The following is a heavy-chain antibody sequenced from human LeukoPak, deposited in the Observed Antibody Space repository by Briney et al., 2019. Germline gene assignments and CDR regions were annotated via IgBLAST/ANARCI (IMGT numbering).Heavy chain of an antibody. CDR2: ISGSGTMI. CDR1: VFTFCDYF. J-gene: IGHJ3*02. D-gene: IGHD1-7*01. V-gene: IGHV3-11*01. Sequence: GGSLRLSRAAPVFTFCDYFMGCIRQAPGKGLGWLSYISGSGTMIYYADSLKGRFTISRENAKNSLDLQMNSLRAEETAVYYCGRDFGLTGTKRSFDIWGQGTMVTVYS. CDR3: GRDFGLTGTKRSFDI.